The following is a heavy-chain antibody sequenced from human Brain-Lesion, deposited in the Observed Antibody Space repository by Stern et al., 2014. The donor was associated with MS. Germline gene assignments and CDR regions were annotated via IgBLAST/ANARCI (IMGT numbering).Heavy chain of an antibody. CDR2: VNNDGRRT. V-gene: IGHV3-74*02. CDR1: GFTFSNYW. J-gene: IGHJ5*01. CDR3: ARGERWFDS. Sequence: VQLVESGGGLVQPGGSLRLSCAASGFTFSNYWMHWVRQGPGKGLVWVSRVNNDGRRTSYADSVKGRFTMSRDNAKNTLYLQMNSLRVEDTAIYYCARGERWFDSWGQGTLVTVSS. D-gene: IGHD3-10*01.